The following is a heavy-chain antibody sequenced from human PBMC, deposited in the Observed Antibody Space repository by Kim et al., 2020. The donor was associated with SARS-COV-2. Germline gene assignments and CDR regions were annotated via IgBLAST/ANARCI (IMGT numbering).Heavy chain of an antibody. J-gene: IGHJ4*02. CDR1: GFTFSSYS. CDR3: ARDTDEGIAVALDY. Sequence: GGSLRLSCAASGFTFSSYSMNWVRQAPGKGLEWVSSISSSSSYIYYADSVKGRFTISRDNAKNSLYLQMNSLRAEDTAVYYCARDTDEGIAVALDYWGQGTLVTVSS. D-gene: IGHD6-19*01. V-gene: IGHV3-21*04. CDR2: ISSSSSYI.